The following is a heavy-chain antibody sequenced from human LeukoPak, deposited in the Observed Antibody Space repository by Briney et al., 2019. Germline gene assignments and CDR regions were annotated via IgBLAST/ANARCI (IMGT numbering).Heavy chain of an antibody. CDR3: VRDGGVSGYDLLDH. J-gene: IGHJ5*02. Sequence: GGSLRLSCAASGFTFSNYWMTWVRQAPGKGLEWVAHINQDGSEEHYMDSAKARLTISRDNAKNSLSLQMNSLRAEDTAVYYCVRDGGVSGYDLLDHWGQGTLVTVSS. CDR2: INQDGSEE. V-gene: IGHV3-7*01. D-gene: IGHD5-12*01. CDR1: GFTFSNYW.